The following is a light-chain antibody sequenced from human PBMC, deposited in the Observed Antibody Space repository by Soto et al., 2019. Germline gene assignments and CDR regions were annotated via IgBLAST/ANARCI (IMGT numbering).Light chain of an antibody. J-gene: IGKJ2*01. CDR1: RGIAEF. CDR2: AAS. CDR3: QQSYSTPS. Sequence: DIQMTQSPSSLSASVGDRVTITCRASRGIAEFLNWYQQKPGKAPKLLISAASSLQSGVPLRFSGDGSGTDFTLTISSLQPEDFAVYYCQQSYSTPSFGQGTRLDIK. V-gene: IGKV1-39*01.